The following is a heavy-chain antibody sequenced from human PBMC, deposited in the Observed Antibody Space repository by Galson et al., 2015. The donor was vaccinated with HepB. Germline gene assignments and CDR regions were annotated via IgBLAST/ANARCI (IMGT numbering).Heavy chain of an antibody. J-gene: IGHJ5*01. CDR2: INPSSGGT. CDR1: GFTFTDYY. CDR3: ARGARVDNFDF. Sequence: SVKVSCKASGFTFTDYYIHWVRQAPGHGLEWMGWINPSSGGTNLAQKFEGGVTMTRHASIRTVYMELTRLTSDDTAVYYCARGARVDNFDFWGQGTLVTISS. V-gene: IGHV1-2*02. D-gene: IGHD3-9*01.